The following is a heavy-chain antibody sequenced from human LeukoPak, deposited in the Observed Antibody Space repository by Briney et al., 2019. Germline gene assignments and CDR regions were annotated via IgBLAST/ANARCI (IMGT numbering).Heavy chain of an antibody. Sequence: PGGSLRLSCATSGFTFSTYVMHWVRQAPGKGLEWVARISSDEHNKYYADSVKGRFTISRDNSKNTLYLQMNSLRTEDTAVYYCASKWYCGGDCYYQIDFWGQGTLVTVSS. V-gene: IGHV3-30*03. D-gene: IGHD2-21*02. CDR1: GFTFSTYV. CDR2: ISSDEHNK. CDR3: ASKWYCGGDCYYQIDF. J-gene: IGHJ4*02.